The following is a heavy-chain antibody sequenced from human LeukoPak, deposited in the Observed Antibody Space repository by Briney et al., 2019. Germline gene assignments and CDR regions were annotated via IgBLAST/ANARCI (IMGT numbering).Heavy chain of an antibody. CDR1: GFTFSSYG. Sequence: PGGSLRLSCAASGFTFSSYGMHWVRQAPGKGLEWVAFIRYDGSNKYYADSVKGRFTISRDNSKNTLYLQMNSLRAEDTAVYYCAKGEYYDILTGTAGYWGQGTLVTVSS. D-gene: IGHD3-9*01. J-gene: IGHJ4*02. V-gene: IGHV3-30*02. CDR3: AKGEYYDILTGTAGY. CDR2: IRYDGSNK.